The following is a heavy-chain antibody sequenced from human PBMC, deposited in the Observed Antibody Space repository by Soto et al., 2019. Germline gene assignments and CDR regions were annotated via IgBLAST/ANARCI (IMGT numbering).Heavy chain of an antibody. Sequence: SETLSLTCAVYGGSFSGYYWSWIRQPPGKGLEWIGEINHSGSTNYNPSLKSRVTISVDTSKNQFSLKLSSVTAADTAVYYCARGGDCSSTSCYYYYYYMDVWGKGTTVTVSS. CDR1: GGSFSGYY. D-gene: IGHD2-2*01. J-gene: IGHJ6*03. CDR2: INHSGST. V-gene: IGHV4-34*01. CDR3: ARGGDCSSTSCYYYYYYMDV.